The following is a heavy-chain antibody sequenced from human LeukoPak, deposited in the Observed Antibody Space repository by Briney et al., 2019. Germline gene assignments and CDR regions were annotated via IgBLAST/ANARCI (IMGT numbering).Heavy chain of an antibody. V-gene: IGHV3-23*01. CDR3: AKGLRAQQWLSFDY. J-gene: IGHJ4*02. CDR1: GLTFSSHA. Sequence: GGSLRLSCGASGLTFSSHAMSWVRQAPGKGLEWVSAISGSGGYTYYADSVKGRFTISRDNSKNTLYLQMNSLRAEDTAVYYCAKGLRAQQWLSFDYWGQGTLVTVSS. D-gene: IGHD5-18*01. CDR2: ISGSGGYT.